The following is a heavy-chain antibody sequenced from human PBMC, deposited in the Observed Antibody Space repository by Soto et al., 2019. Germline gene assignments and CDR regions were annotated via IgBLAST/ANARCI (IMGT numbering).Heavy chain of an antibody. J-gene: IGHJ1*01. D-gene: IGHD3-3*01. Sequence: QGQLVQSGAAVKKPGASVKVSCKASGYTFTSYGISWVRQAPGQGLEWMGWISAYNGNTNYAQKLQGRVTMTTDTSTSTAYMEMRRLRSDDTAVYYCARDPCDFWSGYYSAEYFQHWGQGTLLTVSS. CDR3: ARDPCDFWSGYYSAEYFQH. V-gene: IGHV1-18*01. CDR2: ISAYNGNT. CDR1: GYTFTSYG.